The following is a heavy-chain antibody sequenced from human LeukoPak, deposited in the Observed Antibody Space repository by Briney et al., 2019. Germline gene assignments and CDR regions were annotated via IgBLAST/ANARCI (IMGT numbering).Heavy chain of an antibody. CDR3: ARVYGSGSSHMDV. Sequence: GGSLRLSCAASGFTFSSYAMSWVRQAPGKGLEWVSAISGSGGSTYYADSVKGRFTISRDNSKNTLYLQMNSLRAEDTAVYYCARVYGSGSSHMDVWGKGTTVTISS. D-gene: IGHD3-10*01. V-gene: IGHV3-23*01. CDR2: ISGSGGST. CDR1: GFTFSSYA. J-gene: IGHJ6*03.